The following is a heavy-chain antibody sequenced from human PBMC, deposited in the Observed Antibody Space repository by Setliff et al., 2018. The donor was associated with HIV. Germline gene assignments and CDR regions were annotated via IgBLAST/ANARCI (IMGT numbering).Heavy chain of an antibody. V-gene: IGHV4-39*02. CDR1: GGSINSSSYY. CDR3: AKVSGSGGPRHYFAS. J-gene: IGHJ4*02. Sequence: SSETLSLTCTVSGGSINSSSYYWGWIRQPPGKGLEWIGTPSCSGNFSYRPSLASRVLLISDTPKRSFSLKLRSVTAADAAVYYCAKVSGSGGPRHYFASWGQGAQVTVSS. CDR2: PSCSGNF. D-gene: IGHD3-10*01.